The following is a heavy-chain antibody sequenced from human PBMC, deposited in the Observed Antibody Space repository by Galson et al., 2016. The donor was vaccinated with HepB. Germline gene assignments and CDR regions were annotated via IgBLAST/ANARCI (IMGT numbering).Heavy chain of an antibody. J-gene: IGHJ4*02. CDR2: ITSAGDKQ. CDR3: ATDAMGRGSGSYSAFDY. V-gene: IGHV3-30*04. CDR1: GFSFNTYS. D-gene: IGHD1-26*01. Sequence: SLRLSCAASGFSFNTYSMHWVRQAPGKGLEWVAAITSAGDKQYYTDSVRGRFTISRDNSNNMMYLQMNSPRPEDTSVYYCATDAMGRGSGSYSAFDYWGQGTLVAVSS.